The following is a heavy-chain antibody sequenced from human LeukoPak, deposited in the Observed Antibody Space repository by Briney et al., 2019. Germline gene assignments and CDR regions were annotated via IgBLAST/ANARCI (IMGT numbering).Heavy chain of an antibody. CDR3: ARYRRPGIVVVPAAIEEYFQH. V-gene: IGHV4-30-2*01. Sequence: PSQTLSLTCTVSGGSISSGGYYWSWIRQPPGKGLEWIGYIYHSGSTYYNPSLKSRVTISVDRSKNQFSLKLSSVTAADTAVYYCARYRRPGIVVVPAAIEEYFQHWGQGTLVTVSS. CDR2: IYHSGST. J-gene: IGHJ1*01. D-gene: IGHD2-2*02. CDR1: GGSISSGGYY.